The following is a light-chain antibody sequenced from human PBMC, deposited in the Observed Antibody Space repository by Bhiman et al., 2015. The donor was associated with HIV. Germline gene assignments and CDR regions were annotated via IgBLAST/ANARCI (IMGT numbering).Light chain of an antibody. J-gene: IGLJ2*01. Sequence: SYVLTQPPSVSVAPGKTANITCGGSDIGTKSVQWYQQRPGQAPVLVIYYDIDWPSGIPERFSGSNSGNTATLTISRVEAGDEADYYCQVWDTTSDHLEVFGRGTKLTVL. CDR1: DIGTKS. V-gene: IGLV3-21*04. CDR3: QVWDTTSDHLEV. CDR2: YDI.